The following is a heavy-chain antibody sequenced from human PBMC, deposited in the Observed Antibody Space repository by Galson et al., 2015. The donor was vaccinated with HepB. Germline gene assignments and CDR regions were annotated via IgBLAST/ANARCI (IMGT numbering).Heavy chain of an antibody. Sequence: LRLSCAASGFTFSSYWMSWVRQAPGKGLEWVANIKQDGSEKYYVDSVKGRFTISRDNAKNSLYLQMNSLRAEDTAVYYCAREQAYCGGGRCYYYYGMDVWGQGTTVTVSS. CDR3: AREQAYCGGGRCYYYYGMDV. CDR1: GFTFSSYW. D-gene: IGHD2-21*01. V-gene: IGHV3-7*03. CDR2: IKQDGSEK. J-gene: IGHJ6*02.